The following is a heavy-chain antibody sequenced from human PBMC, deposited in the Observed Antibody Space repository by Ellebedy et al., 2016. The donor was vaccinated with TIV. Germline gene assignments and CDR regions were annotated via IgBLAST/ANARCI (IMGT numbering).Heavy chain of an antibody. CDR2: INPSGGST. J-gene: IGHJ3*02. V-gene: IGHV1-46*01. Sequence: ASVKVSCKASGYTFTSYYMHWVRQAPGQGLEWMGIINPSGGSTSYAQKFQGRVTMTRDTSTSTVYMELSSLRSEDTALYYCARAVVVAATPYAFDIWGQGTMVTVSS. D-gene: IGHD2-15*01. CDR3: ARAVVVAATPYAFDI. CDR1: GYTFTSYY.